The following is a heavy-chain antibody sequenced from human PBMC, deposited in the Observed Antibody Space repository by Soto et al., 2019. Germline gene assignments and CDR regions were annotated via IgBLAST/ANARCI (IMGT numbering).Heavy chain of an antibody. CDR3: AKNADTIVVVPAARVPWFDP. CDR2: ISGSGGST. D-gene: IGHD2-2*01. CDR1: GFTFSSYA. V-gene: IGHV3-23*01. Sequence: GGSLRLSCAASGFTFSSYAMSWVRQAPGKGLERVSAISGSGGSTYYADSVKGRFTISRDNSKNTLYLQMNSLRAEDTAVYYCAKNADTIVVVPAARVPWFDPWGQGTLVTVSS. J-gene: IGHJ5*02.